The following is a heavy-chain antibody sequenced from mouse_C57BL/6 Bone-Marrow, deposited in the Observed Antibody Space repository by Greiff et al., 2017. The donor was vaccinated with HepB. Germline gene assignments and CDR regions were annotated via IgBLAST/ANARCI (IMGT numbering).Heavy chain of an antibody. D-gene: IGHD2-5*01. CDR3: ARCYYSNPYYFDY. CDR1: GYTFTSYW. J-gene: IGHJ2*01. Sequence: QVQLQQPGAELVKPGASVKLSCKASGYTFTSYWMQWVKQRPGQGLEWIGEIDPSDSYTNYNQKFKGKATLPVDTSSSTAYMQLSSLTSEDSAVYYCARCYYSNPYYFDYWGQGTTLTVSS. V-gene: IGHV1-50*01. CDR2: IDPSDSYT.